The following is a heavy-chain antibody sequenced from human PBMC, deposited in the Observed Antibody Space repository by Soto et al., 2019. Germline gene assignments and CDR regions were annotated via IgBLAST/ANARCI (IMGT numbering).Heavy chain of an antibody. CDR3: ARLRCSGGSCYSHYYYYGMDV. J-gene: IGHJ6*02. CDR2: IDPSDSYT. Sequence: GESLKISCKGSGYSFTSYWISWVRQMPGEGLEWMGRIDPSDSYTNYSPSFQGHVTISADKSISTAYLQWSSLKASDTAMYYCARLRCSGGSCYSHYYYYGMDVWGQGTTVTVSS. CDR1: GYSFTSYW. D-gene: IGHD2-15*01. V-gene: IGHV5-10-1*01.